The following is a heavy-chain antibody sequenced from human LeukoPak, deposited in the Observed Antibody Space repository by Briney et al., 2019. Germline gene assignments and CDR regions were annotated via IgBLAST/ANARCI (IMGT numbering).Heavy chain of an antibody. CDR2: ISGSGGST. J-gene: IGHJ4*02. D-gene: IGHD2-15*01. Sequence: GGSLRLSCAASGFTFSSYAMSWVRQAPGKGLEWVSAISGSGGSTYYADSVKGRFTISRDNSKNTLYLQMNSLRAEDTAVYYCAKDRTVVVVAATFSFDYWGQGTLVTVSS. CDR1: GFTFSSYA. CDR3: AKDRTVVVVAATFSFDY. V-gene: IGHV3-23*01.